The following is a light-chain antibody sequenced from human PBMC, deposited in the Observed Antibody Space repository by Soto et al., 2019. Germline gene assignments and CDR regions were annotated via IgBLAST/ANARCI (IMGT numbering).Light chain of an antibody. CDR1: QSISVW. J-gene: IGKJ1*01. CDR2: KAS. CDR3: QQYDSYPRT. V-gene: IGKV1-5*03. Sequence: DIQMTQSPSTLSASVGDRVTITCRASQSISVWLAWYQQKPGKAPKLMIYKASSLEGGVPSRFSGSGSGTEFTLTISSLQPDDFATFYCQQYDSYPRTFGQGTQVEV.